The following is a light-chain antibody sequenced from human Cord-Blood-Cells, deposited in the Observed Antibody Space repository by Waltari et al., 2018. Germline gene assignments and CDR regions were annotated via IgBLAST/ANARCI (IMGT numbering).Light chain of an antibody. Sequence: DLVMTQSPDSLAVSLGERATINCTSSQRVLYSSNNKNYLAWYQQKPGQPPKLLIYWASTRESGVPDRFSGSGSGTDFTLTISSLQAEDVAVYYCQQYYSTPLTFGGGTKVEIK. CDR2: WAS. CDR3: QQYYSTPLT. J-gene: IGKJ4*01. V-gene: IGKV4-1*01. CDR1: QRVLYSSNNKNY.